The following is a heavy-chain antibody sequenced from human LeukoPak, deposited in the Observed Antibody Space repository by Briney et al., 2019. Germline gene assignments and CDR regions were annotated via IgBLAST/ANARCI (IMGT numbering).Heavy chain of an antibody. CDR3: AKDYHRRGATFPGY. D-gene: IGHD1-14*01. CDR2: MSLDGSNQ. J-gene: IGHJ4*02. CDR1: RFTFRNYG. Sequence: GGSLRLSCGASRFTFRNYGMRWVRQAPRKRLGWVTRMSLDGSNQFYADLLMRRFSISRDNSKDTLYLQMDGQRPDDTAVYFCAKDYHRRGATFPGYWGQGTLVTLSS. V-gene: IGHV3-30*18.